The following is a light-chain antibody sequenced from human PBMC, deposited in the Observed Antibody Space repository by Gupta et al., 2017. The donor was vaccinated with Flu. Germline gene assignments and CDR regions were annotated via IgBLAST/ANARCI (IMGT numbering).Light chain of an antibody. CDR2: GAS. CDR1: QSVSSK. CDR3: QQYNNWPPIT. J-gene: IGKJ5*01. V-gene: IGKV3-15*01. Sequence: EIVMTQSPATLSVSPGERATLSCRASQSVSSKLAWYRQKPGQAPRLLIYGASTRANGIPARFSGSGYGTEFTLTISSRQSEDFAVYFCQQYNNWPPITFGQGTRLEIK.